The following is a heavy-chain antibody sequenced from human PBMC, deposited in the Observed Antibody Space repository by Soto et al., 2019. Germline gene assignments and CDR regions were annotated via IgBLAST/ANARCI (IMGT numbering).Heavy chain of an antibody. Sequence: QVQLVQSGAEVKKPGASVKVSCKASGYTFTSYYMHWVRQAPGQGLEWMGIINPSGGSTSYAQKFQGRVTMTRDTSTSTVYWELSSLRSEDTAVYYCARDTVSRLLAGYWGQGTLVTVSS. V-gene: IGHV1-46*01. J-gene: IGHJ4*02. CDR2: INPSGGST. D-gene: IGHD4-4*01. CDR1: GYTFTSYY. CDR3: ARDTVSRLLAGY.